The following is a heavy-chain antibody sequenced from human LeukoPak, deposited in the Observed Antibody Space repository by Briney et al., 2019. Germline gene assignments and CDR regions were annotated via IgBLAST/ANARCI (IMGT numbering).Heavy chain of an antibody. CDR2: IWYDGSNK. D-gene: IGHD6-13*01. V-gene: IGHV3-33*01. Sequence: GGSLRLSCAASGFTFSSYGMHWVRQAPGKGLEWVAVIWYDGSNKYYADSVKGRFTISRDNSKNTLYLQMNSLRAEDTAVYYCARDEQLGDPNPLFDYWGQGTLVTVSS. CDR3: ARDEQLGDPNPLFDY. J-gene: IGHJ4*02. CDR1: GFTFSSYG.